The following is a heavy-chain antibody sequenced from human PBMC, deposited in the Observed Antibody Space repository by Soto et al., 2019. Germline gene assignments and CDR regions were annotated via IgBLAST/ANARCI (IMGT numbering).Heavy chain of an antibody. CDR1: RDSISSDYYH. J-gene: IGHJ6*03. Sequence: SETLFLTCTVSRDSISSDYYHWTWIRQSPGKGLQWIGSIHYSGTIYYNPSLKSRVTIFVDTSKNQFSLKLSSVTAADTAVYYCARLGRTTLRYYYMDVWGKGTTVTVSS. D-gene: IGHD1-1*01. CDR2: IHYSGTI. CDR3: ARLGRTTLRYYYMDV. V-gene: IGHV4-39*01.